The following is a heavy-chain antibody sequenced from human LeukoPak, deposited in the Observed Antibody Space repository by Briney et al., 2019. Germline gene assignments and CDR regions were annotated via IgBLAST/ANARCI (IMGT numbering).Heavy chain of an antibody. CDR3: ARDNSVGDIAWWFDP. Sequence: SVKVSCEASGGTFSSYAISWVRQAPGQGLEWMGGIIPIFGTANYAQKFQGRVTITADESTSTDYMELSSLRSEDTAIYYCARDNSVGDIAWWFDPWGQGTLVTVST. D-gene: IGHD3-10*01. CDR1: GGTFSSYA. J-gene: IGHJ5*02. CDR2: IIPIFGTA. V-gene: IGHV1-69*13.